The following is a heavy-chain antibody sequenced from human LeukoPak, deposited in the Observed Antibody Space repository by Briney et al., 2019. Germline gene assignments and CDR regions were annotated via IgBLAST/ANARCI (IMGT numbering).Heavy chain of an antibody. Sequence: ASVTVSCKAIGGIFSTYAITWLRQAPGQGLEWIGGVIPCFGSPNYAQKFQGRVTITTNQFTPTTYMELSSLRSDDTAVYYCARSSTLVATGDYWGQGTLVSISS. CDR1: GGIFSTYA. V-gene: IGHV1-69*05. CDR2: VIPCFGSP. J-gene: IGHJ4*02. D-gene: IGHD2-8*02. CDR3: ARSSTLVATGDY.